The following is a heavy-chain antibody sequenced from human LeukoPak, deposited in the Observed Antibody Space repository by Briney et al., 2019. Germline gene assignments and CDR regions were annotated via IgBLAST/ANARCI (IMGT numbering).Heavy chain of an antibody. D-gene: IGHD6-13*01. CDR1: GFTFSSYA. J-gene: IGHJ4*02. CDR2: ISYDGSNK. Sequence: GGSLRLSCAASGFTFSSYAMHWVRQAPGKGLEWVAVISYDGSNKYYADSVKGRFTISRDNSKNTLYPQMNSLRAEDTAVYYCARSGIAAVGYFDYWGQGTLVTVSS. CDR3: ARSGIAAVGYFDY. V-gene: IGHV3-30*04.